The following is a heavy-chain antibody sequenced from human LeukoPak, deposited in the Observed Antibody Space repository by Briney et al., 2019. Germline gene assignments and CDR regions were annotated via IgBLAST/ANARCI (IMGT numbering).Heavy chain of an antibody. CDR3: ARVPYGSGSYYIDY. D-gene: IGHD3-10*01. V-gene: IGHV4-39*01. J-gene: IGHJ4*02. Sequence: KSSETLSLTCTVSGGSISSSYYWGWIRQPPGKGLEWIGSIYYTRSTYYNPSLKSRVTISVDTSKNQFSLKLSSVTAADTAVYYCARVPYGSGSYYIDYWGQGTLVTVSS. CDR2: IYYTRST. CDR1: GGSISSSYY.